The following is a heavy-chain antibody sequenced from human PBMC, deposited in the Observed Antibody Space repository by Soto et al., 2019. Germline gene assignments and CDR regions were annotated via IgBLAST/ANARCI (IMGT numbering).Heavy chain of an antibody. V-gene: IGHV1-69*13. Sequence: SVTVSCKASGGTFSSYAISWVRQAPGQGLEWMGGIIPIFGTANYAQKFQGRVTITADESTSTAYMELSSLRSEDTAVYYCARMDYYDSSGYYGPDYWGQGTLVTVSS. CDR2: IIPIFGTA. CDR1: GGTFSSYA. J-gene: IGHJ4*02. D-gene: IGHD3-22*01. CDR3: ARMDYYDSSGYYGPDY.